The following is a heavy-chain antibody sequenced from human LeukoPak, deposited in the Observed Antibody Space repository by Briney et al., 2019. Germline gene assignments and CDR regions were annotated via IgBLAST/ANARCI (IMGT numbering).Heavy chain of an antibody. Sequence: PSETLSLTCTVSGGSINSGSYYWSWIRQPAGKGLEWIGHIYTSGSTNYNPSLKSRVTISVDTSKKQFSLKLSSMTAADTAVYGCARPSADTTLDFLDYWGQGILVTVSS. D-gene: IGHD3/OR15-3a*01. CDR1: GGSINSGSYY. V-gene: IGHV4-61*09. CDR3: ARPSADTTLDFLDY. J-gene: IGHJ4*02. CDR2: IYTSGST.